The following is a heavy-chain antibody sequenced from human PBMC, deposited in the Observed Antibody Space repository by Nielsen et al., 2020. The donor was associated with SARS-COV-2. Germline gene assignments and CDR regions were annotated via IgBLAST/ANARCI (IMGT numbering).Heavy chain of an antibody. CDR3: ARAGGYCSSTSCYYYCYYYMDV. V-gene: IGHV1-46*01. CDR1: GYTFTSYY. J-gene: IGHJ6*03. Sequence: ASVKVSCKASGYTFTSYYMHWVRQAPGQGLEWMGIINPSGGSTSYAQKFQGRVTMTRDTSTSTVYMELSSLRSEDTAVYYCARAGGYCSSTSCYYYCYYYMDVWGKGTTVTVSS. D-gene: IGHD2-2*01. CDR2: INPSGGST.